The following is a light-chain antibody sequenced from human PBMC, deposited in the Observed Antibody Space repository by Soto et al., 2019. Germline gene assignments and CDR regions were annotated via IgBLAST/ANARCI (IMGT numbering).Light chain of an antibody. V-gene: IGLV1-44*01. CDR2: SDN. CDR3: AAWDDSLTGWV. CDR1: NSNIRSNT. Sequence: QAVVTQPPSASGTPGQRVTISCSGSNSNIRSNTVNWYQQLPGTAPKLLIYSDNQRPSGVPDRFSGSKSGTSASLAISGLQSEDEADYYCAAWDDSLTGWVFGGGTKLTVL. J-gene: IGLJ3*02.